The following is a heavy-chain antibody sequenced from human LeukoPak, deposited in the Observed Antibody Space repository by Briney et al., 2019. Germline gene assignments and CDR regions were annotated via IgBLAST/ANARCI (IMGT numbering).Heavy chain of an antibody. J-gene: IGHJ6*03. V-gene: IGHV1-69*06. Sequence: SVKVSCKASGGTFSSYAISWVRQAPGQGLEWMGGIIPIFGTANYAQKFQGRVTITADKSTSTAYMELSSLRSEDTAVYYCARVPVATIFRDYYYYMDVWGKGTTVTVSS. D-gene: IGHD5-12*01. CDR1: GGTFSSYA. CDR3: ARVPVATIFRDYYYYMDV. CDR2: IIPIFGTA.